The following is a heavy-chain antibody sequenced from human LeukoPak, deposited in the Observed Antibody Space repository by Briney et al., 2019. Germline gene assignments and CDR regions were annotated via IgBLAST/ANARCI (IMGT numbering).Heavy chain of an antibody. CDR3: ARDLGFSEPYYFDY. D-gene: IGHD3-3*01. CDR1: GGSISSYY. V-gene: IGHV4-4*07. J-gene: IGHJ4*02. CDR2: IYTSGST. Sequence: PSETLSLTCTVSGGSISSYYWSWIRQPAVKVLEWIGRIYTSGSTNYNPSLKSRVTMSVDTSKNQFSLKLSSVTAADTAVYYCARDLGFSEPYYFDYWGQGTLVTVSS.